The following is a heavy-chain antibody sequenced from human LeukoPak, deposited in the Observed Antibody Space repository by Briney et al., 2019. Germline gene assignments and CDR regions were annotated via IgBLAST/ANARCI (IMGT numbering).Heavy chain of an antibody. V-gene: IGHV1-69*06. D-gene: IGHD3-22*01. Sequence: SVKVSCKASGGTFSSYAISWVRQAPGQGLEWMGGIIPIFGTANYAQKFQGRVTITADKSTSTAYMELSSLRSEDTAVYYCARASYYYDSSGYYYAGAFDIWGQGTMVTVSS. CDR1: GGTFSSYA. CDR3: ARASYYYDSSGYYYAGAFDI. CDR2: IIPIFGTA. J-gene: IGHJ3*02.